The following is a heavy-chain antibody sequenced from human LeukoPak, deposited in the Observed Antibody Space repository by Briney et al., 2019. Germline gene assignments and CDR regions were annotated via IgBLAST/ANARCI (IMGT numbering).Heavy chain of an antibody. CDR3: ARVYSNSHEPDY. V-gene: IGHV1-18*01. D-gene: IGHD6-13*01. CDR2: ISAYNGNT. Sequence: ASVKVSCKASGYTFTNYGFSWLRQAPGQGPEWMGWISAYNGNTNYAPKFQGRVTLTTDTSTTTAYMELTTLRSDDTAVYYGARVYSNSHEPDYWGQGTLVTVSS. CDR1: GYTFTNYG. J-gene: IGHJ4*02.